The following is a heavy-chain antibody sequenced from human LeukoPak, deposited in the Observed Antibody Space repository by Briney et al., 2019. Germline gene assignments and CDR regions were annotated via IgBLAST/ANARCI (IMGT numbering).Heavy chain of an antibody. CDR3: AKDYTVVVPAATLFDY. CDR1: GFTFSSYA. CDR2: IKKDGAST. D-gene: IGHD2-2*01. Sequence: GGSLRLSCAASGFTFSSYAMSWVPQAPGKGLEWVSVIKKDGASTYYAVSGKGRFTISRDNSKNTLSLQMNSLRAEDTAVYYCAKDYTVVVPAATLFDYWGQGTLVTVSS. V-gene: IGHV3-23*01. J-gene: IGHJ4*02.